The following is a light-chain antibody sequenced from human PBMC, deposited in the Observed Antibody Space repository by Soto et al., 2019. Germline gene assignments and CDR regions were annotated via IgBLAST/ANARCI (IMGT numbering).Light chain of an antibody. J-gene: IGLJ1*01. Sequence: QSVLTQPPSVSGAPGQRVTISCTGSSSNIGAGYDVHWYQQLPGAAPKLLIYGNSNRPSGVPDRFSGSKSGTSASLAITGLQAEDEANYSCQSYDRSRSGCYVFGPGTKVTVL. CDR2: GNS. V-gene: IGLV1-40*01. CDR1: SSNIGAGYD. CDR3: QSYDRSRSGCYV.